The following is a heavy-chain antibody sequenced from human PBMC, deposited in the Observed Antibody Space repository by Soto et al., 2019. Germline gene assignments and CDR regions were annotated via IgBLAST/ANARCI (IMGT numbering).Heavy chain of an antibody. D-gene: IGHD3-22*01. CDR2: IIPILGIA. V-gene: IGHV1-69*02. CDR1: GGTFSSYT. Sequence: SVKVSCKASGGTFSSYTISWLRQAPGQGLEWMGRIIPILGIANYAQKFQGRVTITADKSTSTAYMELSSLRSEDTAVYYCASLGMILTHYDYWGQGTLVTVSS. CDR3: ASLGMILTHYDY. J-gene: IGHJ4*02.